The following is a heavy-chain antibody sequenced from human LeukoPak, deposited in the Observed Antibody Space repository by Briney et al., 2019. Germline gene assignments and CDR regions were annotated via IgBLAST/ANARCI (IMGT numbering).Heavy chain of an antibody. D-gene: IGHD5-12*01. CDR2: ISGGGDGT. V-gene: IGHV3-23*01. Sequence: GGSLRLSCAASGFTFSNNAMSWVRRAPGKGLEWVSGISGGGDGTYYADSVKGRFTISRDNSKNTLYLQMNSLRAEDTAVYYCARDLSGGYHFAYWGQGTLVTVSS. J-gene: IGHJ4*02. CDR1: GFTFSNNA. CDR3: ARDLSGGYHFAY.